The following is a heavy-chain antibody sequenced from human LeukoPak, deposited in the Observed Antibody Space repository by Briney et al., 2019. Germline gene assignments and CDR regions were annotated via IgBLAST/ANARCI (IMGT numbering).Heavy chain of an antibody. J-gene: IGHJ4*02. CDR2: MNPNTGNA. CDR1: GYTFTNFD. V-gene: IGHV1-8*03. Sequence: ASVKVSCKASGYTFTNFDINWVRQATGQGLEWMGWMNPNTGNAGYAQKFQDRVTITWDASISTAYTDLSSLRSEDTAVYYCARVGYSNSYDYWGQGTLVTVSS. CDR3: ARVGYSNSYDY. D-gene: IGHD4-11*01.